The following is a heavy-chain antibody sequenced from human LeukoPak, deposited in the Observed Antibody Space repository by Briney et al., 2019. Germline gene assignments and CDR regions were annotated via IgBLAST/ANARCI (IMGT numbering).Heavy chain of an antibody. D-gene: IGHD2-15*01. Sequence: GGSLRLSCAASGFTFSSYSMNWVRQAPGKGLEWVSSISSSSSYIYYAGSVKGRFTISRDNAKNSLYLQMNSLRAEDAAVYYCARDSPSVVVVAATPDYWGQGTLVTVSS. J-gene: IGHJ4*02. CDR2: ISSSSSYI. CDR1: GFTFSSYS. CDR3: ARDSPSVVVVAATPDY. V-gene: IGHV3-21*04.